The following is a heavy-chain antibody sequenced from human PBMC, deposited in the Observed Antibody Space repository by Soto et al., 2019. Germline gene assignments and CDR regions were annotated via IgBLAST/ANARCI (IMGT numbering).Heavy chain of an antibody. D-gene: IGHD3-10*01. J-gene: IGHJ6*03. CDR1: GYTFTSYG. V-gene: IGHV1-18*01. Sequence: ASVKVSCKASGYTFTSYGISWVRQAPGQGLEWMGWISAYNGNTNYAQKLQGRVTMTTDTSTSTAYMELRSLRSDDTAVYYCARGVWFGELLDPPAATDYYYYMDVWGKGTTVTVSS. CDR3: ARGVWFGELLDPPAATDYYYYMDV. CDR2: ISAYNGNT.